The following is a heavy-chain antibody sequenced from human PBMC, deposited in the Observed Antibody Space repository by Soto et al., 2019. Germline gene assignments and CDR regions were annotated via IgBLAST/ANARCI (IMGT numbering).Heavy chain of an antibody. Sequence: QVQLVQSGAEVKKPGASVKVSCKASGYTFTSYGISWVRQAPGQGLEWMAWISTYNGNTKYAQNFQGRVTMTTDTSTSTAYMELRSLRSDDTAVYYCARDATGSSSWPYSFHFWGQGTLVTVSS. CDR1: GYTFTSYG. D-gene: IGHD6-13*01. CDR3: ARDATGSSSWPYSFHF. V-gene: IGHV1-18*01. J-gene: IGHJ4*02. CDR2: ISTYNGNT.